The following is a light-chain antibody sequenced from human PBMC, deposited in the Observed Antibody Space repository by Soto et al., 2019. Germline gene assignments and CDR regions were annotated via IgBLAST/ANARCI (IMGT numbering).Light chain of an antibody. J-gene: IGKJ5*01. V-gene: IGKV3-20*01. CDR2: GAS. CDR3: QQQGRSWIT. CDR1: QSVSSNS. Sequence: EIVLTRSPGALSLSPLERAAPSGMASQSVSSNSLAWYQQKPGHPPRVFIYGASTRATGIPDGFSGSGSGTDVTLTVSRLEPEDFAVDYCQQQGRSWITFGQGTRLEIK.